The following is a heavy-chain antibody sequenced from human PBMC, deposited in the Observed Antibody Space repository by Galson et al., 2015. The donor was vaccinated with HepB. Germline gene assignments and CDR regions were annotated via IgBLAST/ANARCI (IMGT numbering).Heavy chain of an antibody. CDR3: AKGLGSASHGQRDYYGMDV. CDR1: GFTFDDYA. D-gene: IGHD3-10*01. CDR2: ISWNSRNI. Sequence: SLRLSCVASGFTFDDYALHWVRQAPGKGLEYISGISWNSRNIGYAGPVKGRFTISRDNAKNSLFLQMNSLRAEDTALYYCAKGLGSASHGQRDYYGMDVWGQGTTVTVSS. J-gene: IGHJ6*02. V-gene: IGHV3-9*01.